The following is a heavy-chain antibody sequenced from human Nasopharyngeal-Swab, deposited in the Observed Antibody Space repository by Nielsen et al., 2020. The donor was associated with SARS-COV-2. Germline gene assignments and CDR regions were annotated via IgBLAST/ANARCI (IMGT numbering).Heavy chain of an antibody. Sequence: GGSLRLSCAASGFTFSSYAMTWVRQASGKGLEWVGFIRSKAYGGTTEYAASVKGRFSISRDDSKRIAYLQMNSLKTEDTAVYYCTRGSRYYPDYYFGMDVWGQGTTVTVSS. J-gene: IGHJ6*02. CDR3: TRGSRYYPDYYFGMDV. CDR2: IRSKAYGGTT. CDR1: GFTFSSYA. D-gene: IGHD3-3*01. V-gene: IGHV3-49*04.